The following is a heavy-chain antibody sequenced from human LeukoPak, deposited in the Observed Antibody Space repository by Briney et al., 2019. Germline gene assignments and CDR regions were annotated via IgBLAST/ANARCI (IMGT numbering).Heavy chain of an antibody. CDR3: ARRVVGGGLDY. V-gene: IGHV5-51*01. J-gene: IGHJ4*02. CDR1: GYRITSYW. Sequence: GESLKISCKGSGYRITSYWFAWVRQMPGKGLEWMGIIYPDDSDTRYSPSFQGQVTISADRSSSTAYLQWSSLKASDTAIYYCARRVVGGGLDYWGQGTLVTVSS. CDR2: IYPDDSDT. D-gene: IGHD2-2*01.